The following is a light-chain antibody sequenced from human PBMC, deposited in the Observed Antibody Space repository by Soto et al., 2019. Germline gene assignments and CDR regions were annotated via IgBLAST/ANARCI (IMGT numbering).Light chain of an antibody. CDR2: HTS. CDR3: QQYNNWPIT. V-gene: IGKV3-15*01. J-gene: IGKJ5*01. Sequence: EIVFTHSPGTLSLSPGERATLSCRASQSVRSSYLAWYQQKPGQAPRLLIYHTSNRATTFPARFSGSGSGTEFTLTISSLQSEDFAVYYCQQYNNWPITFGQGTRLEIK. CDR1: QSVRSSY.